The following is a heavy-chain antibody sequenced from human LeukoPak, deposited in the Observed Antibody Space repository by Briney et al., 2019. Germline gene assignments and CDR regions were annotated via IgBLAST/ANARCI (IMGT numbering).Heavy chain of an antibody. CDR3: ARGDNYYDSSGYPVDY. Sequence: SVKVSCKASGGTFSSYAISWVRQAPGQGLEWMGRIIPILGIANYAQKFQGRVTITADKSTSTAYMELSSLTSEDTAVYYCARGDNYYDSSGYPVDYWGQGTLVTVSS. J-gene: IGHJ4*02. D-gene: IGHD3-22*01. V-gene: IGHV1-69*04. CDR2: IIPILGIA. CDR1: GGTFSSYA.